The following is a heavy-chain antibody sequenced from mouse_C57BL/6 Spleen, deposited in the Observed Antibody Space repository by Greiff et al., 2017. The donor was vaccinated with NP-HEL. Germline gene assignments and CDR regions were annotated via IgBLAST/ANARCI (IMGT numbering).Heavy chain of an antibody. V-gene: IGHV5-16*01. Sequence: DVKLVESEGGLVQPGSSMKLSCTASGFTFSDYYMAWVRQVPEKGLEWVANINYDGSSTYYLDSLKSRFIISRDNAKNILYLQMSSLKSEDTATYYCARSDYYGSSKGYFDVWGTGTTVTVSS. CDR3: ARSDYYGSSKGYFDV. CDR2: INYDGSST. J-gene: IGHJ1*03. CDR1: GFTFSDYY. D-gene: IGHD1-1*01.